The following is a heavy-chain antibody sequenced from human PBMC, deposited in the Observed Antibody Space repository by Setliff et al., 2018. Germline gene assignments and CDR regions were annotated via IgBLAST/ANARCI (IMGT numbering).Heavy chain of an antibody. J-gene: IGHJ6*03. CDR3: AKGGPYYYYYMDV. V-gene: IGHV3-74*01. CDR2: INSDGSST. Sequence: GVLRLSCAASRFSFSNYWMHWVRQAPGKGLVWVSRINSDGSSTNYADSVKGQFTVSRDNSRNTLYLEMNSLRPEDTAMYYCAKGGPYYYYYMDVWGKGTMVTVSS. CDR1: RFSFSNYW.